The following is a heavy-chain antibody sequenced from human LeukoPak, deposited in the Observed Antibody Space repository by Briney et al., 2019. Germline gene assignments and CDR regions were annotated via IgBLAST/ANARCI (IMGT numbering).Heavy chain of an antibody. CDR1: GGSISSGSYY. D-gene: IGHD5-24*01. Sequence: QASQTLSLTCTVSGGSISSGSYYWSWIRQPAGKGLEWIGRIYTSGSTNYNPSLKSRVTISVDTSKNQFSLKLSSVTAADTAVYYCAGLLEMATEGGDYWGQGTLVTVSS. CDR3: AGLLEMATEGGDY. V-gene: IGHV4-61*02. J-gene: IGHJ4*02. CDR2: IYTSGST.